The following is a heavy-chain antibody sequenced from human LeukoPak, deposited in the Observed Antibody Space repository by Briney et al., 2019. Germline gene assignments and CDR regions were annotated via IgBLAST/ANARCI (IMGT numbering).Heavy chain of an antibody. CDR1: GFTFSSYS. D-gene: IGHD2-21*02. Sequence: GGSLRLSCAASGFTFSSYSMNWVRQAPGKGLEWVSYISSSSSYIYYAGSVKGRFTISRDNAKNSLYLQMNSLRAEDTAVYYCASSAGYCGGDCSYWGQGTLVTVSS. CDR2: ISSSSSYI. V-gene: IGHV3-21*05. CDR3: ASSAGYCGGDCSY. J-gene: IGHJ4*02.